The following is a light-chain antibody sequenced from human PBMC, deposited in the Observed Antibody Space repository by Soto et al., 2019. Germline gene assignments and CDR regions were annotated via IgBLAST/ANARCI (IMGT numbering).Light chain of an antibody. CDR1: QSLLHSNGYNY. J-gene: IGKJ2*01. Sequence: DIVMTQSPLSLPVTPGEPASISCTSSQSLLHSNGYNYLDWYLQKPGQSPQLLIYLGSNLASGVPDRFIGSGSGTDFTPKISRVEAEDVGVYYCMQALQTPYTFGQGTKLEIK. CDR3: MQALQTPYT. CDR2: LGS. V-gene: IGKV2-28*01.